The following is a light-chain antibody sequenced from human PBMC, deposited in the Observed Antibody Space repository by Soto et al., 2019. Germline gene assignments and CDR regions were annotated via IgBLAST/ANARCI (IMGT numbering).Light chain of an antibody. J-gene: IGLJ2*01. V-gene: IGLV1-51*01. CDR2: DNN. CDR3: AAVDNSLSGGV. CDR1: SSNIGNNY. Sequence: QSVLTQPPSVSAAPGQKVTISCSGSSSNIGNNYVSWYQQLPGTAPKLLIYDNNRRPSGIPDRFSGSKSGTSATLGITGLQTGDEADYYCAAVDNSLSGGVFGGGTKATVL.